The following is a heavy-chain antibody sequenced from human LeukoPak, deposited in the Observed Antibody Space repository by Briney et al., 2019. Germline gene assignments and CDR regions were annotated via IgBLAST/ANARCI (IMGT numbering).Heavy chain of an antibody. V-gene: IGHV4-34*01. CDR2: INHSGST. CDR3: ARGYGSWNYYPKDY. CDR1: GGSFSGYY. J-gene: IGHJ4*02. D-gene: IGHD3-10*01. Sequence: PSETLSLTCAVYGGSFSGYYWSWIRQPPGKGLEWIGEINHSGSTNYNPSLKSRVTISVDTSKNQWSLKLTSVTAADTAVYYCARGYGSWNYYPKDYWGQGTLVTVSS.